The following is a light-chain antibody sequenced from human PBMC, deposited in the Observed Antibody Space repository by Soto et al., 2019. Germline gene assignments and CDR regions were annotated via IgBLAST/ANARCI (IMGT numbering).Light chain of an antibody. J-gene: IGLJ2*01. Sequence: QSVLTQPPSASGSPGQSVTISCTGTSGDVGYYNFVSWYQQHPGKPPKLMIYEVTKRPSGVPDRFSGSKSGNTASLTVSGLQAEDEADYYCSSYAGYNSVVFGGGTQLTVL. CDR1: SGDVGYYNF. CDR2: EVT. V-gene: IGLV2-8*01. CDR3: SSYAGYNSVV.